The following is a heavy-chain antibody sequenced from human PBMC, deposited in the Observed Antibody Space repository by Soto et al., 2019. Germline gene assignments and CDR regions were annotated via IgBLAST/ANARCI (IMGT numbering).Heavy chain of an antibody. V-gene: IGHV1-69*13. CDR3: AREAHYYDSSGPSFDAFDI. Sequence: ASVKVSCKASGGTFSSYAISWVRQAPGQGLEWMGGIIPIFGTANYAQKFQGRATITADESTSTAYMELSSLRSEDTAVYYCAREAHYYDSSGPSFDAFDIWGQGTMVTVSS. CDR2: IIPIFGTA. CDR1: GGTFSSYA. J-gene: IGHJ3*02. D-gene: IGHD3-22*01.